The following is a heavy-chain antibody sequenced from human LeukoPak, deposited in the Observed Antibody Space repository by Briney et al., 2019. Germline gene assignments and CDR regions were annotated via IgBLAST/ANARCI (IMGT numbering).Heavy chain of an antibody. CDR2: ITPSVGIP. Sequence: SVKVSCKPSGGTFSRYVISWVRQAPGQGREWMGRITPSVGIPNYAQKFQGRVTITADKSTSIVYMELSSLRTDDTAVYWCARVPEYRSSRAYHYFGMDVWGQGTTVIVSS. CDR1: GGTFSRYV. CDR3: ARVPEYRSSRAYHYFGMDV. D-gene: IGHD6-13*01. J-gene: IGHJ6*02. V-gene: IGHV1-69*04.